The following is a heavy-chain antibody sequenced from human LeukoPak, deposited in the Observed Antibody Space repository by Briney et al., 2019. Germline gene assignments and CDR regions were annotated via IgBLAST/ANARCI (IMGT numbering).Heavy chain of an antibody. CDR2: IYHSGST. V-gene: IGHV4-30-2*01. CDR3: ARAPPVAGTSWFDP. J-gene: IGHJ5*02. D-gene: IGHD6-19*01. CDR1: GGSISSGGYS. Sequence: PSETLSLTCAVSGGSISSGGYSWSWIRQPPGKGLEWIGYIYHSGSTYYNPSLKSRVTISVDRSKNQFSLELSSVTAADTAVYYCARAPPVAGTSWFDPWGQGTLVTVSS.